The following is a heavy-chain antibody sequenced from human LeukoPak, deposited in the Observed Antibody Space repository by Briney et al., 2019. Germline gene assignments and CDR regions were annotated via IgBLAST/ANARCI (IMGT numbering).Heavy chain of an antibody. CDR3: ARDRYYYDSSSYYSAFDT. V-gene: IGHV1-2*02. CDR1: GYTFTRYY. D-gene: IGHD3-22*01. J-gene: IGHJ3*02. Sequence: ASVKVSCKASGYTFTRYYMHWVRQAPGQGLEWMGWINPNSGGTNYAQKFQGRVTMTRDTSISTAYMELSSLRSEDTAVYYCARDRYYYDSSSYYSAFDTWGQGTMVTVSS. CDR2: INPNSGGT.